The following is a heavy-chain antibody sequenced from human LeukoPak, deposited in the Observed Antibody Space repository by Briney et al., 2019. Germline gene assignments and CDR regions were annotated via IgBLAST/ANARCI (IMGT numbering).Heavy chain of an antibody. D-gene: IGHD6-19*01. CDR3: ARVASDSSGWYHFDY. Sequence: GGSLRLSCAASGFTVSSNYMGWVRQAPGKGLEWVSLINNGGTTNHADSMKGRFTISRDSSKNTLYLQMNSLTAEDTGVYYCARVASDSSGWYHFDYWGQGTLVTVSS. CDR2: INNGGTT. CDR1: GFTVSSNY. V-gene: IGHV3-53*01. J-gene: IGHJ4*02.